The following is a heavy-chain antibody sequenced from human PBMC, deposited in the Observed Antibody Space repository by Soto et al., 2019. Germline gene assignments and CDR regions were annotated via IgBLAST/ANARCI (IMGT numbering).Heavy chain of an antibody. CDR1: GFTFSSYG. CDR3: AKDGYSLFDY. J-gene: IGHJ4*02. Sequence: LRLSCAASGFTFSSYGMHWVRQAPGKGLEWVAVISYDGSNKYYADSVKGRFTISRDNSKNTLYLQMNSLRAEDTAVYYCAKDGYSLFDYWGQGTLVTVSS. D-gene: IGHD5-12*01. V-gene: IGHV3-30*18. CDR2: ISYDGSNK.